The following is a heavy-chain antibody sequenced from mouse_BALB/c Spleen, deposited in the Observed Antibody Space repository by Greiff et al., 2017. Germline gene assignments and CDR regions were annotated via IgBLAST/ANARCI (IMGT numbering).Heavy chain of an antibody. CDR2: ISSGGST. Sequence: EVKLMESGGGLVKPGGSLKLSCAASGFTFSSYAMSWVRQTPEKRLEWVASISSGGSTYYPDSVKGRFTISRDNARNILYLQMSSLRSEDTAMYYCARSITAYYYAMDYWGQGTSVTVSS. CDR3: ARSITAYYYAMDY. J-gene: IGHJ4*01. CDR1: GFTFSSYA. D-gene: IGHD1-2*01. V-gene: IGHV5-6-5*01.